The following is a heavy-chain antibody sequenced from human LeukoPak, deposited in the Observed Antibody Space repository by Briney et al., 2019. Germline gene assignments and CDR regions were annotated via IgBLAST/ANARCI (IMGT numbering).Heavy chain of an antibody. CDR3: ARVGAYCSGGSCYLDY. Sequence: ASVNVSCKASGYTFTSYGISWVRQAPGQGPEWMGWISAYNGNTNNAQKLQGRVTMTTDTSTSTAYMELRSLRSDDTAVYYCARVGAYCSGGSCYLDYWGQGTLVTVSS. D-gene: IGHD2-15*01. J-gene: IGHJ4*02. CDR2: ISAYNGNT. CDR1: GYTFTSYG. V-gene: IGHV1-18*01.